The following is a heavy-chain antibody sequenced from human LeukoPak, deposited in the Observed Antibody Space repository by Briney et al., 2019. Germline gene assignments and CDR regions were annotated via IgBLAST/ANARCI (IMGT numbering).Heavy chain of an antibody. CDR2: IYNGGST. Sequence: GRSLRLSCAASGFTVSSNYMSWVRQAPGKGLEWVSVIYNGGSTYYADSVKGRFTISRHNSKNTLYLQMNSLRAEDTAVYYCARVGESPSGYYFDYWGQGTLVTVSS. V-gene: IGHV3-53*04. CDR3: ARVGESPSGYYFDY. CDR1: GFTVSSNY. J-gene: IGHJ4*02. D-gene: IGHD3-10*01.